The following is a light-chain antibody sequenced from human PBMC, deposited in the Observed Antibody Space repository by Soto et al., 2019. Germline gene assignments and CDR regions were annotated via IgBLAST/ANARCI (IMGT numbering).Light chain of an antibody. CDR1: QTFSNSF. V-gene: IGKV3-20*01. CDR3: QQCGSSST. Sequence: IVLTQSPGTLSLSPGERATLSCRASQTFSNSFLSWFQQIPGQAPRLLIYGASMRATGIPDRFSGSGSGTDFTLTISRLEPEDFAVYYCQQCGSSSTFGQRTRLEIK. J-gene: IGKJ5*01. CDR2: GAS.